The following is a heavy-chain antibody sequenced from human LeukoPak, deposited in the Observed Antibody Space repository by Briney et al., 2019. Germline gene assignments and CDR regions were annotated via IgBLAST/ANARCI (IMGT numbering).Heavy chain of an antibody. D-gene: IGHD1-26*01. Sequence: SETLSLTCTVSGGSISSYYWSWIREPPGKGLEGIGYIYYSGSTNYNPSLKSRVTISVDTSKNQFSLKLSSVTAADTAVYYCARGPTSGSYGYYYYSGMDVWGQGTTVTVSS. CDR2: IYYSGST. V-gene: IGHV4-59*01. J-gene: IGHJ6*02. CDR3: ARGPTSGSYGYYYYSGMDV. CDR1: GGSISSYY.